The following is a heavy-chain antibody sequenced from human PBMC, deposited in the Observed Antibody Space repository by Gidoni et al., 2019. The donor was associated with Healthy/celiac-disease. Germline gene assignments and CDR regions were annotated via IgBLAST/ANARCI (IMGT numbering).Heavy chain of an antibody. CDR3: ARDSGDSGYYGMDV. CDR1: GFTFSSYD. J-gene: IGHJ6*02. V-gene: IGHV3-13*01. CDR2: IGTAGDT. D-gene: IGHD1-26*01. Sequence: EVQLVESGGGLVQPGGSLRLACAASGFTFSSYDMHWVRQATGKGLEWVSAIGTAGDTYYPGSVNGRFTISRENAKNSLYLQMNSLRAEDTAVYYCARDSGDSGYYGMDVWGQGTTVTVSS.